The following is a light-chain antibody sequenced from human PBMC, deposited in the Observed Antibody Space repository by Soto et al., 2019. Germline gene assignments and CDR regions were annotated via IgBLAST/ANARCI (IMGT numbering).Light chain of an antibody. CDR2: DAS. J-gene: IGKJ4*01. Sequence: DIQMTQSPSSLSASVGDRVTITCQASQDISNYLNWYQQKPGKAPQLLIYDASNLETGVPSRLSGSGSGTDFTFTISSLHPEDIATYYCQQYDNLPLIFGGGTKVEIK. CDR3: QQYDNLPLI. V-gene: IGKV1-33*01. CDR1: QDISNY.